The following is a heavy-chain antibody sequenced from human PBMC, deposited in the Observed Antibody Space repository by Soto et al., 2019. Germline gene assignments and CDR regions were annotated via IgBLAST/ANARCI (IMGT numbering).Heavy chain of an antibody. J-gene: IGHJ6*02. CDR2: IGAGSGTT. Sequence: SVKVSSKVSGFTVTRSSVHWARQARGQRLERLGSIGAGSGTTIYAQKFRERVTISRDTSTNTAYMELSSLRFEDTAVYYCAAQGTLGGYYYGMDGWG. V-gene: IGHV1-58*01. CDR1: GFTVTRSS. CDR3: AAQGTLGGYYYGMDG.